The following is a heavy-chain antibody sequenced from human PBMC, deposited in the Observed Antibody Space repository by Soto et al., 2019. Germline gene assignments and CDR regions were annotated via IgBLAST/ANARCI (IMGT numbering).Heavy chain of an antibody. V-gene: IGHV1-18*01. Sequence: ASVKVSCKASGYTFTSYGISWVRQAPGQGLEWMGWISAYNGNTNYAQKLQGRVTMTTDTSTSTAYMELRSLRSDDTAVYYCARVRPRNYDFFCGSPNAQYSILYPCPATLVTLS. CDR1: GYTFTSYG. D-gene: IGHD3-3*01. J-gene: IGHJ5*02. CDR2: ISAYNGNT. CDR3: ARVRPRNYDFFCGSPNAQYSILYP.